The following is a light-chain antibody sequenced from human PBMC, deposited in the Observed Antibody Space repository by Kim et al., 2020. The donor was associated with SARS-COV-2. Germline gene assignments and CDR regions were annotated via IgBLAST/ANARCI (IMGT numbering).Light chain of an antibody. V-gene: IGKV1-27*01. CDR2: AAS. J-gene: IGKJ4*01. CDR3: QKYNSAPLT. Sequence: DIQMTQSPSSLSASVGERATLTCRASQSVSNYLAWYQQKPGKVPKLLIYAASTMQSGVPSRFSGSGSGTEFTLTISSLQPEDVVVYYCQKYNSAPLTFGGGTRVDIK. CDR1: QSVSNY.